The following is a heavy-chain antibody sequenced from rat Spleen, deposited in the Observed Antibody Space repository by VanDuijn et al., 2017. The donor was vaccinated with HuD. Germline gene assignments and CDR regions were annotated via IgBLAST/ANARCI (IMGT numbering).Heavy chain of an antibody. V-gene: IGHV2-45*01. CDR1: GLSLTSYN. J-gene: IGHJ2*01. CDR3: ARDLDGYFDY. Sequence: QVQLKESGPGLVQPSQTLSLTCTVSGLSLTSYNVHWVRQPPGKGLEWMGVMWSGGSTDYNSALKSRLSISRDTSKNQVFLKMNSLQSEDTTTYYCARDLDGYFDYWGQGVMVTVSS. D-gene: IGHD1-12*03. CDR2: MWSGGST.